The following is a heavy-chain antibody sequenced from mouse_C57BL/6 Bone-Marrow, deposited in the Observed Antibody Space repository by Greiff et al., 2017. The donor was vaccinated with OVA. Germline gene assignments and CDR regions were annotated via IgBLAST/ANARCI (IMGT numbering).Heavy chain of an antibody. CDR2: ISYDGSN. Sequence: DVKLVESGPGLVKPSQSLSLTCSVTGYSITSGYYWNWIRQFPGNKLEWMGYISYDGSNNYNPSLKNRISITRDTSKNQFFLKLNSVTTEDTATYYCRAYGWGNYFDYWGQGTTLTVSS. CDR3: RAYGWGNYFDY. V-gene: IGHV3-6*01. D-gene: IGHD1-2*01. J-gene: IGHJ2*01. CDR1: GYSITSGYY.